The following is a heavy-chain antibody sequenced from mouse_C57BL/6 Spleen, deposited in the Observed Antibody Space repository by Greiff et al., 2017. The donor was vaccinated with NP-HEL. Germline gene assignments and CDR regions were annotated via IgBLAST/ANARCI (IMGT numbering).Heavy chain of an antibody. J-gene: IGHJ2*01. V-gene: IGHV1-74*01. CDR1: GYTFTSYW. Sequence: QVQLQQSAAELVKPGASVKVSCKASGYTFTSYWMHWVKQRPGQGLEWIGRIHPSDSDTNYNQKFKGKATLTVDKSSSTAYMQLSSLTSEDSAVYYCASSITTVVATDYWGQGTTLTVSS. D-gene: IGHD1-1*01. CDR3: ASSITTVVATDY. CDR2: IHPSDSDT.